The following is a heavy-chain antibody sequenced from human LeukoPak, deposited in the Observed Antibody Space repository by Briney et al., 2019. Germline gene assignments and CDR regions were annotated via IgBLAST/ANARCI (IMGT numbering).Heavy chain of an antibody. CDR3: TRPITGTTS. D-gene: IGHD1-7*01. V-gene: IGHV3-73*01. J-gene: IGHJ4*02. CDR2: IRSKANSYAT. Sequence: GGSLKLSCAASGFTFSGSAMHWVRQASGKGLEGVGRIRSKANSYATAYAASVKGRFTISRDDSKKTAYLQMNSLKTEDTAVYYCTRPITGTTSWGQGTLVTVSS. CDR1: GFTFSGSA.